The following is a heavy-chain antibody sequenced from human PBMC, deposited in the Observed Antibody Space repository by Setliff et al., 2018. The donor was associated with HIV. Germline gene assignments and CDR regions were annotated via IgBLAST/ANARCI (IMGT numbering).Heavy chain of an antibody. Sequence: GGSLRLSCAASGFTFSSYSMNWVRQAPGKGLEWVSAISSGGEIMFYADSVKGRFTISRDNSKNTLYLQMISLRADDTAVYYCAKSLLVAGIDCWGQGTLVTVSS. CDR1: GFTFSSYS. CDR3: AKSLLVAGIDC. V-gene: IGHV3-23*01. CDR2: ISSGGEIM. J-gene: IGHJ4*02. D-gene: IGHD2-8*02.